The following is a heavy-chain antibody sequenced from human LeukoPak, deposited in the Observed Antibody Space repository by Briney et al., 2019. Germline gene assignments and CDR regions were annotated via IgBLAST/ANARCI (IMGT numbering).Heavy chain of an antibody. J-gene: IGHJ4*02. CDR2: IKQDGSEK. V-gene: IGHV3-7*01. CDR3: ARGTIFGVVIIAY. Sequence: WVRQPPGKGLEWVANIKQDGSEKYYVDSVKGRFTISRDNAKNSLYLQMNSLRAEDTAVYYCARGTIFGVVIIAYWGQGTLVTVSS. D-gene: IGHD3-3*01.